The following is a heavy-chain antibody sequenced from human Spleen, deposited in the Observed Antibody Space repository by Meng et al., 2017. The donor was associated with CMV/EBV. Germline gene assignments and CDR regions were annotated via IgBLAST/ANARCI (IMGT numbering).Heavy chain of an antibody. V-gene: IGHV2-5*01. J-gene: IGHJ3*01. CDR3: AHKPPEIIPFDYGNSPHGFDV. CDR1: GLSLSTSGVG. D-gene: IGHD4-11*01. Sequence: SGPTLVKPTQTLTLTCTVSGLSLSTSGVGVGWIRQPPGKALEWLALIYWNDDQRYSPSLKTRLTITKDTSKNQVVPTMTNMDPMDTGTYYCAHKPPEIIPFDYGNSPHGFDVWGQGSMVTVSS. CDR2: IYWNDDQ.